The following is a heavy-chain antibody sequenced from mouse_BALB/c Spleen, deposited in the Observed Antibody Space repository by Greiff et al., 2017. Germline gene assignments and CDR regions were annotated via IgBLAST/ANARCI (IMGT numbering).Heavy chain of an antibody. D-gene: IGHD1-2*01. CDR3: TKSAYYYAMDY. J-gene: IGHJ4*01. CDR1: GSTFTDSA. V-gene: IGHV1-15*01. Sequence: AQLQQLGAELVSPGAPLTLPCKALGSTFTDSALHWVKQTLVNGVEWFGAIDPETGGTAYNQKFKGKAILTADKSTITAYMEPRSLTAEDSAVYYCTKSAYYYAMDYWGQGTSVTVSS. CDR2: IDPETGGT.